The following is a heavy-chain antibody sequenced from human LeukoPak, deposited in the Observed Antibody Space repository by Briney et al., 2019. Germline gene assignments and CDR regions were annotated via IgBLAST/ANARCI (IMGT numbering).Heavy chain of an antibody. V-gene: IGHV3-21*04. CDR1: GFTFSSYS. D-gene: IGHD2-8*01. J-gene: IGHJ5*02. CDR3: AEVARDIVLMVYAMSDDWFDP. CDR2: ISSSSSYI. Sequence: NTGGSLRLSCAASGFTFSSYSMNWVRRAPGKGLEWVSSISSSSSYIYYADSVKGRFTISRDSSKNTLYLQMNSLRAEDTAVYYCAEVARDIVLMVYAMSDDWFDPWGQGTLVTVSS.